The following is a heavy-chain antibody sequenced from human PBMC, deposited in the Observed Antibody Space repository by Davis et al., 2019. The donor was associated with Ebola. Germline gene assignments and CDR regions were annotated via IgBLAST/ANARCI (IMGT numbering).Heavy chain of an antibody. CDR1: GGTFSSYA. V-gene: IGHV1-69*13. D-gene: IGHD1-7*01. J-gene: IGHJ2*01. CDR3: AKDGGNFPYWYFDL. Sequence: SVKVSCKASGGTFSSYAISWVRQAPGQGLEWMGGIIPIFGTANYAQKFQGRVTITADESTSTAYMELSSLRADDTAVYYCAKDGGNFPYWYFDLWGRGTLVTVSS. CDR2: IIPIFGTA.